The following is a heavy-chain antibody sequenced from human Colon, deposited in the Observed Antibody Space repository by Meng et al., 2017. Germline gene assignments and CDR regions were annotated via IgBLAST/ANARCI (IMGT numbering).Heavy chain of an antibody. V-gene: IGHV4-38-2*02. CDR2: FYHSGNT. CDR3: ARDPPGAANDYFDY. J-gene: IGHJ4*02. CDR1: GYSISSGYY. Sequence: SETLSLTYTVSGYSISSGYYWGWIRQPPGKGLEWIGSFYHSGNTYYNPSLKSRVTISVDTSKNQFSLKLSSVTAADTAVYYCARDPPGAANDYFDYWGQGTLVTVSS. D-gene: IGHD6-19*01.